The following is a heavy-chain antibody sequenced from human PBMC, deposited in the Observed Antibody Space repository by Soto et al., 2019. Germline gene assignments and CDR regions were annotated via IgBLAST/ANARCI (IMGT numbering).Heavy chain of an antibody. CDR1: GYTFTNYG. CDR2: ISVYNGHT. D-gene: IGHD4-17*01. J-gene: IGHJ4*02. Sequence: QVQLVQSGAEVKKPGASVKVSCKASGYTFTNYGISWVRQAPGQGLEWMGWISVYNGHTNYAQKFEGRVNMTTDTSTSTAYMELRSLRSDDTAIYYCARGDYGGNSDFLSNWGQGTLVTVSS. CDR3: ARGDYGGNSDFLSN. V-gene: IGHV1-18*04.